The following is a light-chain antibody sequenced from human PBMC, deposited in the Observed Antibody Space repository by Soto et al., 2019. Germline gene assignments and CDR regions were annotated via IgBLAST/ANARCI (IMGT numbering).Light chain of an antibody. Sequence: DIQMTQSPSSLSASVGDRVTITCRASQTISGYLNWYQQRPGKAPNLLIYDASSLQTGVPSRFSGSGSGTDFTLTISNLQPEDLATYYCQQSYNTPPTFGQGTKVEI. CDR1: QTISGY. CDR3: QQSYNTPPT. J-gene: IGKJ1*01. V-gene: IGKV1-39*01. CDR2: DAS.